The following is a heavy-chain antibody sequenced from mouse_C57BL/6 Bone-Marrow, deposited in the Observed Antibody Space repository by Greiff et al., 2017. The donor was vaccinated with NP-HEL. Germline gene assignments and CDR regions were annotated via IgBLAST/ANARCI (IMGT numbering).Heavy chain of an antibody. V-gene: IGHV5-6*02. D-gene: IGHD2-5*01. CDR1: GFTFSSYG. CDR3: ARHYYSNYFDY. J-gene: IGHJ2*01. CDR2: ISSGGSYT. Sequence: EVTLVESGGDLVKPGGSLKLSCAASGFTFSSYGMSWVRQTPDKRLEWVATISSGGSYTYYPDSVKGRFTISRDNAKNTLYLQMSSLKSEETTMYYCARHYYSNYFDYWGQGTTLTVSS.